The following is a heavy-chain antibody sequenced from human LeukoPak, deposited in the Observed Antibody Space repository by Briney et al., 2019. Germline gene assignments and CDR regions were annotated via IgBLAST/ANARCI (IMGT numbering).Heavy chain of an antibody. CDR2: ISYDGSNK. V-gene: IGHV3-30*03. CDR3: ARGAGIYYWYFDL. Sequence: PGGSLRLSCAASGFTSSSYGMPRVRQAPGKGLEWVAVISYDGSNKYSADSVKGRFTISRNNSNNTLYLEMNSLTAEDTAVYYCARGAGIYYWYFDLWGRGTQVTVSS. J-gene: IGHJ2*01. D-gene: IGHD1-26*01. CDR1: GFTSSSYG.